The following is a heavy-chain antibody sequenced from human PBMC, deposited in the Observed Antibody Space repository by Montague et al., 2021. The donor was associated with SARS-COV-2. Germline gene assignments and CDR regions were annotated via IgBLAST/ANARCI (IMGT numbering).Heavy chain of an antibody. D-gene: IGHD3-22*01. CDR3: ARGRQHFNMIVVVMTGGEYYLVY. Sequence: SETLSLTCAVYGGSFSDNYWSWIRKPPGKGLEWIGEINHRGTSNYNPSLKSRVSISVDTSKNQFSLYLGSVTAADTAVYYCARGRQHFNMIVVVMTGGEYYLVYGGQGTLVTVPS. CDR1: GGSFSDNY. J-gene: IGHJ4*02. CDR2: INHRGTS. V-gene: IGHV4-34*01.